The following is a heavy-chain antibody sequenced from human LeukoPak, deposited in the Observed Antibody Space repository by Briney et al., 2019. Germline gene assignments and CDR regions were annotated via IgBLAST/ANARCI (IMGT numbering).Heavy chain of an antibody. CDR3: ARDGGYISFEY. CDR1: GXTFSSYE. CDR2: ISSSGSTI. Sequence: SLRLSCAASGXTFSSYETNWVRQAPEKGQEWVSYISSSGSTIYYADSVKGRFTISRDNAKNSLYLQMNSLRAEDTAVYYCARDGGYISFEYWGQGTLVTVSS. D-gene: IGHD5-12*01. J-gene: IGHJ4*02. V-gene: IGHV3-48*03.